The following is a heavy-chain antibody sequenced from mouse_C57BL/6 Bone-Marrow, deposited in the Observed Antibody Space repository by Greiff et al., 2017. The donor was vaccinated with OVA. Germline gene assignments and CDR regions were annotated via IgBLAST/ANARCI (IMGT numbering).Heavy chain of an antibody. D-gene: IGHD2-5*01. J-gene: IGHJ4*01. V-gene: IGHV6-6*01. CDR2: IRNKANNHAT. CDR1: GFTFSDAW. CDR3: TSSNYGGFAMDY. Sequence: EVQGVESGGGLVQPGGSMKLSCAASGFTFSDAWMDWVRQSPEKGLEWVAEIRNKANNHATYYAESVKGRFTISRDDSKSSVYLQMNSLRAEDTGIYYCTSSNYGGFAMDYWGQGTSVTVSS.